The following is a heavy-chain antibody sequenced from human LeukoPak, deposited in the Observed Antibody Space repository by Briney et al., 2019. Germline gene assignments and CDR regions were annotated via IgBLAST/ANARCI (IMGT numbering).Heavy chain of an antibody. V-gene: IGHV4-59*01. CDR2: ISYIGST. Sequence: SETLSLTCAVYGGSFSDYYWSWIRQPPGKGLEWIGYISYIGSTKYNPSLKGRVTISEDTSKKQFSLKLSSVTAADTAVYYCAGSYHYYMDVWGKGTTVTVSS. CDR3: AGSYHYYMDV. CDR1: GGSFSDYY. J-gene: IGHJ6*03.